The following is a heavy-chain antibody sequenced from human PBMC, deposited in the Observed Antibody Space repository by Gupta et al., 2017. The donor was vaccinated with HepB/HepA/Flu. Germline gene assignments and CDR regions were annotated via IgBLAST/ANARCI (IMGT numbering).Heavy chain of an antibody. J-gene: IGHJ4*02. CDR2: ISSSSSYI. Sequence: EVQLVESGGGLVKPGGSLRLSCAASGFTFSSYSMNWVRQAPGKGLEWVSSISSSSSYIYYADSVKARFTISRDNAKNSLYLQMNSLRAEDTAVYYCAADYLIVGVPFDYWGQGTLVTVSS. D-gene: IGHD1-26*01. CDR1: GFTFSSYS. V-gene: IGHV3-21*01. CDR3: AADYLIVGVPFDY.